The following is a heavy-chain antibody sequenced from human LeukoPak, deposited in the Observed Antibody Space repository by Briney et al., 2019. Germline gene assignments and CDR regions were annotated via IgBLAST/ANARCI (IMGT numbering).Heavy chain of an antibody. CDR2: TNANSGGT. D-gene: IGHD3-22*01. CDR1: GYTFSGYY. V-gene: IGHV1-2*06. CDR3: ARVSNYDSSGYCDFDY. Sequence: GASVKVSCKASGYTFSGYYMHWVRQAPGQGLEWMGRTNANSGGTHYARKFQGRVTMTRDTSITTVYMELSRLRSDDTAVYYCARVSNYDSSGYCDFDYWGQGTLATVSS. J-gene: IGHJ4*02.